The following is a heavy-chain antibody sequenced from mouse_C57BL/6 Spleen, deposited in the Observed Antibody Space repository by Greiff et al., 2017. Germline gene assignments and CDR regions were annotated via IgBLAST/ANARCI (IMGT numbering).Heavy chain of an antibody. CDR2: IYPRSGNT. J-gene: IGHJ4*01. V-gene: IGHV1-81*01. CDR1: GYTFTSYG. CDR3: ARSTGRSYAMDY. Sequence: QVQLQQSGAELARPGASVKLSCKASGYTFTSYGISWVKQRTGQGLEWIGEIYPRSGNTYYNEKFKGKATLTTDKSSSTAYMELRSLTSEDSAVYFCARSTGRSYAMDYWGQGTSVTVSS. D-gene: IGHD1-1*01.